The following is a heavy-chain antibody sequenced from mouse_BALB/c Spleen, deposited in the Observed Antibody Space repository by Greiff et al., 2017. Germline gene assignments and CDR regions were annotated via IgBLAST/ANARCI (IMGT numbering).Heavy chain of an antibody. D-gene: IGHD2-3*01. V-gene: IGHV14-4*02. CDR2: IDPENGDT. CDR3: NGIYDCYYGY. CDR1: GFNIKDYY. J-gene: IGHJ2*01. Sequence: VQLQQSGAELVRSGASVKLSCTASGFNIKDYYMHWVKQRPEQGLEWIGWIDPENGDTEYAPKFQGKATMTADTSSNTAYLQLSSLTSEDTAVYYCNGIYDCYYGYWGQGTTLTVSS.